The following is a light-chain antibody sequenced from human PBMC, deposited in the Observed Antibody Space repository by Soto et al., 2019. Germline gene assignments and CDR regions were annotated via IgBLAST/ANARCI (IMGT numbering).Light chain of an antibody. CDR1: QSVSST. V-gene: IGKV3D-15*01. J-gene: IGKJ5*01. CDR2: GAS. CDR3: QQYNNWPIT. Sequence: EIVRTKSPATLSVSPGERATLSCRASQSVSSTLAWYQQPPGQAPRLLIYGASPRATGIPARFSGIGSGTDFTLTISSLQPEDFAVYYCQQYNNWPITFGQGTRLEI.